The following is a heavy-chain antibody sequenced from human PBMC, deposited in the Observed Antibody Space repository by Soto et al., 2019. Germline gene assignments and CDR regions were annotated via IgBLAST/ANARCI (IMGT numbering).Heavy chain of an antibody. CDR3: AKVVSSSTSYGMDV. D-gene: IGHD6-6*01. CDR2: ISGSGGST. J-gene: IGHJ6*02. V-gene: IGHV3-23*01. Sequence: GGSLRLSCAASGFTFSSYAMSWVRQAPGKGLEWVSAISGSGGSTYHADSVKGRFTISRDNSKNTLYLQMNSLRAEDTAVYYCAKVVSSSTSYGMDVWGQGTTVTVSS. CDR1: GFTFSSYA.